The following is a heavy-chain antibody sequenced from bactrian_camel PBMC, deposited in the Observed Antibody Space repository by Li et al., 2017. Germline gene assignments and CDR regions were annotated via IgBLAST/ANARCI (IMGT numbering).Heavy chain of an antibody. D-gene: IGHD2*01. CDR2: ISSDGGRT. J-gene: IGHJ4*01. Sequence: HVQLVESGGGLEQPGGSLRLSCAASGFTFTNYWMHWVRQGPGKGLEWVSGISSDGGRTSYADSVKGRFTISRDNTKNTLYLQLNSLKTEDTATYYCATGLVPYCSGAYCYTQYKYWGQGTQVTVS. V-gene: IGHV3S1*01. CDR3: ATGLVPYCSGAYCYTQYKY. CDR1: GFTFTNYW.